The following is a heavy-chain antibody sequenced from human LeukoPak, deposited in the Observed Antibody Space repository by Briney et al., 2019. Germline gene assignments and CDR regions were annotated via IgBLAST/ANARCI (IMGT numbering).Heavy chain of an antibody. CDR2: IWYDGSNK. Sequence: QPGGSLRLSCAASGFTFSSYGMHWVRQAPGRGLEWVAVIWYDGSNKYYADSVKGRFTISRDNSKNTLYLQMNSLRAEDTAVYYCAGVLSQWLGGFDYWGQGTLVTVSS. CDR3: AGVLSQWLGGFDY. CDR1: GFTFSSYG. J-gene: IGHJ4*02. D-gene: IGHD6-19*01. V-gene: IGHV3-33*08.